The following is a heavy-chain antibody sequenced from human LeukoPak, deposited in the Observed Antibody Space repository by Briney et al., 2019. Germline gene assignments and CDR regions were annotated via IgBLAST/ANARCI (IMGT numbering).Heavy chain of an antibody. CDR2: IYYSGST. D-gene: IGHD3-9*01. J-gene: IGHJ4*02. V-gene: IGHV4-30-4*01. CDR1: GGSISSGDYY. Sequence: PSQTLSLTCTVSGGSISSGDYYWSWIRQPPGKGLEWIGYIYYSGSTYYNPSLKSRVTISVDTSKNQFSLKLSSVTAADTAVYYCARGPRRPRFDWLPPRLDYWGQGTLVTVSS. CDR3: ARGPRRPRFDWLPPRLDY.